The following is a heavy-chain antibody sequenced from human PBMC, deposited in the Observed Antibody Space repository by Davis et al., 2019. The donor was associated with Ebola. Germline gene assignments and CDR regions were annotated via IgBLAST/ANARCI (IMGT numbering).Heavy chain of an antibody. J-gene: IGHJ4*02. D-gene: IGHD5-18*01. CDR3: ATFGPGYSYGYGDY. V-gene: IGHV3-30*02. Sequence: GESLKIPCAASGFTFSSYGMHWVRQAPGKGLEWVAFIRYDGSNKYYADSVKGRFTISRDNSKNTLYLQMNSLRADDTAVYYCATFGPGYSYGYGDYWGQGTLVTVSS. CDR2: IRYDGSNK. CDR1: GFTFSSYG.